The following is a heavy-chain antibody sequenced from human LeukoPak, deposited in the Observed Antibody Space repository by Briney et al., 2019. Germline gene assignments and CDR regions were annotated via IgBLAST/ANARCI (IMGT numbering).Heavy chain of an antibody. V-gene: IGHV4-30-4*01. D-gene: IGHD3-22*01. CDR1: GGSISSGDYY. Sequence: PSETLSLTCTVSGGSISSGDYYWSWIRQPPGKGLEWIGYIYYSGSTYYNPSLKSRVTISVDTSKNQFSLKLSSVTAADTAVYYCARKTYYYDSSGYYSYFDYWGKGTLVTVSS. J-gene: IGHJ4*02. CDR2: IYYSGST. CDR3: ARKTYYYDSSGYYSYFDY.